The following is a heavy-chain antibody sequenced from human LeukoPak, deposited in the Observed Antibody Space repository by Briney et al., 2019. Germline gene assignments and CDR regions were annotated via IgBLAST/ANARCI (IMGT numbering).Heavy chain of an antibody. J-gene: IGHJ4*02. Sequence: GASVKVSCKASGYTFNDYGISWVRQAPGQGLEWMGWISGHIGQTNYPQKVQDRVTMTADTSTSTTYLELRSLRSDDSAVYYCVRDSPLLGEQLVRGDYWGQGTLVTVSS. V-gene: IGHV1-18*01. CDR1: GYTFNDYG. D-gene: IGHD6-6*01. CDR3: VRDSPLLGEQLVRGDY. CDR2: ISGHIGQT.